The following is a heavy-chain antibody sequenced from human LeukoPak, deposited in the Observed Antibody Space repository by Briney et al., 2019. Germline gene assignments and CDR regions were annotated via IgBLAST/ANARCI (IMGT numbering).Heavy chain of an antibody. Sequence: SETLSLTCAVSGYSISSGYYWGWIRQPPGKGLEWIGSIYHSGSTYYNPSLKSRVTISVDTSKNQFSLKLSSVTAADTAVYYCASLYCSGGSCYDGKVYWGQGTLVTVSS. D-gene: IGHD2-15*01. J-gene: IGHJ4*02. CDR1: GYSISSGYY. CDR2: IYHSGST. V-gene: IGHV4-38-2*01. CDR3: ASLYCSGGSCYDGKVY.